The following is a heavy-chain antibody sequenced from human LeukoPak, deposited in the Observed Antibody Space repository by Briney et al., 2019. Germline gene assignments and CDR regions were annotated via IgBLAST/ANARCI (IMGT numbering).Heavy chain of an antibody. CDR1: GYTFTSYG. CDR2: ISAYNGNT. Sequence: ASVKVSCKASGYTFTSYGISWVRQAPGRGLEWMGWISAYNGNTNYAQKLQGRVTMTTDTSTSTAYMELRSLRSDDTAVYYCARAPYYDFWSGYSKYYFDYWGQGTLVTVSS. CDR3: ARAPYYDFWSGYSKYYFDY. D-gene: IGHD3-3*01. J-gene: IGHJ4*02. V-gene: IGHV1-18*01.